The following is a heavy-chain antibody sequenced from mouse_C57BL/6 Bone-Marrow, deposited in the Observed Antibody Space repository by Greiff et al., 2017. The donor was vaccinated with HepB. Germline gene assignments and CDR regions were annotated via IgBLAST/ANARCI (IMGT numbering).Heavy chain of an antibody. CDR2: IDPENGDT. CDR1: GFNIKDDY. D-gene: IGHD2-4*01. Sequence: EVQLQQSGAELVRPGASVKLSCTASGFNIKDDYMHWVKQRPEQGLEWIGWIDPENGDTEYASKFQGKATITADTSSNTTYLQLRSLTSEDTAFYYCTTDDYEGFAYWGQGTLVTVSA. J-gene: IGHJ3*01. CDR3: TTDDYEGFAY. V-gene: IGHV14-4*01.